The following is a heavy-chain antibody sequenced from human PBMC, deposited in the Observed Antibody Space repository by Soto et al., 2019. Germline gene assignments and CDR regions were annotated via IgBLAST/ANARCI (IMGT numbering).Heavy chain of an antibody. D-gene: IGHD3-22*01. CDR1: GYTFTSYD. J-gene: IGHJ4*02. CDR2: MNPNNGNT. Sequence: ASVKVSCKASGYTFTSYDINWVRQATGQGLEWMGCMNPNNGNTAYAQKFQGRVTMTWDTSINTAYMELSGLRSEDTAVYFCATALVRGFLRAWGVDSWGQGSLVTVSS. CDR3: ATALVRGFLRAWGVDS. V-gene: IGHV1-8*01.